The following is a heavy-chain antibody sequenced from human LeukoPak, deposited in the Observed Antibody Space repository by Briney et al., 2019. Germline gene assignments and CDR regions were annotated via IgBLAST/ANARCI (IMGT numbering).Heavy chain of an antibody. J-gene: IGHJ4*02. CDR2: IKYDGREK. CDR1: GFTFSNYW. D-gene: IGHD1-26*01. V-gene: IGHV3-7*01. Sequence: PGGSLRLSCTATGFTFSNYWMSWFRHAPGKGLGWVANIKYDGREKQYVDSLKSRFTISTDNATNSLFLQMNGLRAEDTAVYYCARYLNSGPEDFWGQGTLVTVSS. CDR3: ARYLNSGPEDF.